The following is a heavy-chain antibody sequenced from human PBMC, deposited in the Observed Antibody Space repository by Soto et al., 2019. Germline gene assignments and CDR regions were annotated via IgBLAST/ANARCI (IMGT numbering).Heavy chain of an antibody. J-gene: IGHJ6*03. CDR2: IYYSGST. D-gene: IGHD5-12*01. V-gene: IGHV4-59*01. CDR3: ARVGVATSNGSWPNYYYYYMDV. Sequence: SETLSLTCTVSGGSISSYYWSWIRQPPGKGLEWIGYIYYSGSTNYNPSLKSRVTISVDTSKNQFSLKLSSVTAADTAVYYCARVGVATSNGSWPNYYYYYMDVWGKGTTVTVSS. CDR1: GGSISSYY.